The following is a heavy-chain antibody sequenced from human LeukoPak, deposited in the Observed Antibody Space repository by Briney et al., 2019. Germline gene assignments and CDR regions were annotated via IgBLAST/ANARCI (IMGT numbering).Heavy chain of an antibody. Sequence: GGSLRLSCAASGFTFSSYDMHWVRQATGKGLEWVSAIGTAGDTYYPGSVKGRFTISRENAKNSLYLQMNSLRAGDTAVYYCARESKYSSGYRDAFDIWGQGTMVTVSS. D-gene: IGHD3-22*01. J-gene: IGHJ3*02. V-gene: IGHV3-13*01. CDR3: ARESKYSSGYRDAFDI. CDR2: IGTAGDT. CDR1: GFTFSSYD.